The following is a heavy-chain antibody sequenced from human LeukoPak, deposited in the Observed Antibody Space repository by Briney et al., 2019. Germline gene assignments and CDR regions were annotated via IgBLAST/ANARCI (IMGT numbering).Heavy chain of an antibody. CDR2: ISGSGGST. D-gene: IGHD4-17*01. V-gene: IGHV3-23*01. J-gene: IGHJ3*01. CDR1: GFTFSSYA. CDR3: VKTCPKGLCDYEGAFDF. Sequence: GGSLRLSCAASGFTFSSYAMSWVRQAPGKGLEWVSAISGSGGSTYYADSVKGRFTISRDNYQSTLDLQMSSLRADDTAVYYCVKTCPKGLCDYEGAFDFWGQGTMVIVSS.